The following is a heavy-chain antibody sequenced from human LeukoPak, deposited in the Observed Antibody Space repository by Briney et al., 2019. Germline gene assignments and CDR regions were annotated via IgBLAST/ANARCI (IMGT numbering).Heavy chain of an antibody. J-gene: IGHJ4*02. CDR1: SGSISTFY. V-gene: IGHV4-59*08. Sequence: SETLSLTCTVSSGSISTFYWSWIRQPPGKGLEWIGYVYQSGTTSYNPSLKRRVTISADTSKNQFSLRVTSVTAADTAVYYCARHGGSFGYFDNWGQGTLVTVSS. CDR3: ARHGGSFGYFDN. D-gene: IGHD1-26*01. CDR2: VYQSGTT.